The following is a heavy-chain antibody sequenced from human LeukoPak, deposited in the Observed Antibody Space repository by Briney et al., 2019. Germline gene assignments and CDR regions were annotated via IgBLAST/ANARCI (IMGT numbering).Heavy chain of an antibody. CDR2: IYTSGST. J-gene: IGHJ5*02. D-gene: IGHD3-3*01. CDR3: ARHDFWSGYMASNWFDP. Sequence: SETLSLTCTVSGGSISSYYWSWIRQPAGKGLEWIGRIYTSGSTNYNPSLKSRVTMSVDTSKNQFSLKLNSVTAADTAVYYCARHDFWSGYMASNWFDPWGQGTLVTVSS. CDR1: GGSISSYY. V-gene: IGHV4-4*07.